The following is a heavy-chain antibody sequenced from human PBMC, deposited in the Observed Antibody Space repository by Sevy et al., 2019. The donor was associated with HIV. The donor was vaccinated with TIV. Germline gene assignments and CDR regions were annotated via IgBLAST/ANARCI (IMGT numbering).Heavy chain of an antibody. Sequence: GESLKISCTASGFTFGDYAMSWFRQAPGKGLEWVGFIRSKAYGGTTEYAASVKGRFTISRDDSKSIAYLQMNSLKTEDTAVYYCTRDRPEYYGSGSLYYYYYYMDVWGKGTTVTVSS. D-gene: IGHD3-10*01. V-gene: IGHV3-49*03. CDR1: GFTFGDYA. CDR3: TRDRPEYYGSGSLYYYYYYMDV. J-gene: IGHJ6*03. CDR2: IRSKAYGGTT.